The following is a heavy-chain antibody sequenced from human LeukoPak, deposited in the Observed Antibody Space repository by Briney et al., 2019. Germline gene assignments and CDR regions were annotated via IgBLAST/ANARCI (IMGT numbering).Heavy chain of an antibody. D-gene: IGHD3-22*01. J-gene: IGHJ4*02. Sequence: SETLSLTCTVSGGSISSYYWSWIRQPPGKGLEWIGYIYYSGSTYYNPSLKSRVTISLDTSKNQFSLKLSSVTAADTAVYYCARDSTMIVGYFDYWGQGTQVTVSS. CDR2: IYYSGST. CDR1: GGSISSYY. V-gene: IGHV4-59*12. CDR3: ARDSTMIVGYFDY.